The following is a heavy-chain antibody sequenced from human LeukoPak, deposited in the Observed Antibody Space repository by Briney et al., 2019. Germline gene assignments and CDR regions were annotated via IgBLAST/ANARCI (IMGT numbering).Heavy chain of an antibody. D-gene: IGHD1-26*01. CDR3: ASPGRRPRQNKYGYFDY. CDR1: GYSFTSYW. J-gene: IGHJ4*02. Sequence: KISCKGSGYSFTSYWISWVRQAPGQGLEWMGGIIPIFGTANYAQKFQGRVTITADESTSTAYMELSSLRSEDTAVYYCASPGRRPRQNKYGYFDYWGQGTLVTVSS. V-gene: IGHV1-69*01. CDR2: IIPIFGTA.